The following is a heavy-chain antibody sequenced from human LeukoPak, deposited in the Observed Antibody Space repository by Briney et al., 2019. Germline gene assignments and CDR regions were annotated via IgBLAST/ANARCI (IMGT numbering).Heavy chain of an antibody. CDR1: GYTFTSYY. Sequence: ASVKVSCKTSGYTFTSYYIHWVRQAPGQGLEWMGLINSSGGSTAYSQRFQGRVTMTRDTSTSTVYMELSSLRSEDTAVYYCARGQQWVDYWSQGTLVTVSS. CDR2: INSSGGST. V-gene: IGHV1-46*01. CDR3: ARGQQWVDY. J-gene: IGHJ4*02. D-gene: IGHD6-19*01.